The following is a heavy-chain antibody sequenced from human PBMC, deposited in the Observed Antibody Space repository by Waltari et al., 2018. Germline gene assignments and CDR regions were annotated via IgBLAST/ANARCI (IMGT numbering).Heavy chain of an antibody. CDR1: GGSISSHY. CDR3: ARGGAYDLSDAFDI. D-gene: IGHD3-3*01. CDR2: IYYSGST. V-gene: IGHV4-59*11. J-gene: IGHJ3*02. Sequence: QVQLQESGPGLVKPSETLSLTCTVSGGSISSHYWSWIRQPPGKGLEWIGYIYYSGSTNYNPSLKSRVTISVDTSISTAYMELSRLRSDDTAVYYCARGGAYDLSDAFDIWGQGTMVTVSS.